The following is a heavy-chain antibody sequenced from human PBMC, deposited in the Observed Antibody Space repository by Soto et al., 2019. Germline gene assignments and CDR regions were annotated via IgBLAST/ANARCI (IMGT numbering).Heavy chain of an antibody. CDR2: IYDSGIT. Sequence: EQLQESGPGLVKPSQTLSLACTVSGGSVGSGEYYYSWIRQPPGKGLEWIGYIYDSGITNYTPSLKGRVTMSLDRSNNQVSLKLSSVTAADTAVYFCARDVAHGYTENVWGQGTMVTVSS. D-gene: IGHD5-18*01. CDR3: ARDVAHGYTENV. CDR1: GGSVGSGEYY. V-gene: IGHV4-30-4*01. J-gene: IGHJ3*01.